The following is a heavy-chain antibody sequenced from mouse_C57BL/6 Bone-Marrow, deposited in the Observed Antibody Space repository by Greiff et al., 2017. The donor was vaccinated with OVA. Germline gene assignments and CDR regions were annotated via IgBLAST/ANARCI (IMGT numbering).Heavy chain of an antibody. CDR3: ASGVLRLLFAY. V-gene: IGHV1-7*01. Sequence: QVQLQQSGAELAKPGASVKLSCKASGYTFTSYWMHWVKQRPGQGLEWIGYINPSSGYTKYNQKFKDKATLTADKSSSTAYMKLSSLTYEDSAVYYCASGVLRLLFAYWGQGATLTVSS. D-gene: IGHD1-1*01. J-gene: IGHJ2*01. CDR1: GYTFTSYW. CDR2: INPSSGYT.